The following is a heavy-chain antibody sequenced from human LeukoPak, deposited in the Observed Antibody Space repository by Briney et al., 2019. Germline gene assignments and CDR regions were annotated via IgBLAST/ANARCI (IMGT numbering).Heavy chain of an antibody. CDR1: GGTFSSYA. CDR2: IIPILGIA. V-gene: IGHV1-69*04. CDR3: AREGVGYCSSTSCSPVAY. Sequence: SVKVSCKASGGTFSSYAISWVRQAPGQGLEWMGRIIPILGIANYAQKFQGRVTITADKSTSTAYMELSSLRSEDTAVYYCAREGVGYCSSTSCSPVAYWGQGTLVTVSS. J-gene: IGHJ4*02. D-gene: IGHD2-2*01.